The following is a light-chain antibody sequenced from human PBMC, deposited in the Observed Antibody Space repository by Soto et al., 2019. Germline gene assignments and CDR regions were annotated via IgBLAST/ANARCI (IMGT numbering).Light chain of an antibody. J-gene: IGKJ5*01. CDR2: AAS. CDR1: QTVTSSY. V-gene: IGKV3D-20*02. Sequence: IGLKLTPCAQPWSGRERTTLSSRASQTVTSSYFAWYQPIPGQAPRLLIYAASGRATGIPDRFIGSGCGRDYTIHISSLEPPDDPVYYCQQLSDWPRITFGQGTRLEIK. CDR3: QQLSDWPRIT.